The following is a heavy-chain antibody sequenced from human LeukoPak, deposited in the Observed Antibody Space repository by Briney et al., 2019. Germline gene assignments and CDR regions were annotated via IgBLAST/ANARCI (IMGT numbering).Heavy chain of an antibody. J-gene: IGHJ4*02. Sequence: PSETLSLTCTVSGGSISSSGYYWGWIRQPPGKGLEWIGSIYYGGSTYYNPSLKSRVTISVDTSKNQFSLKLSSVTAADTAVYYCARKYCSGGDCYSNYWGQGTLVTVSS. CDR2: IYYGGST. D-gene: IGHD2-15*01. V-gene: IGHV4-39*01. CDR3: ARKYCSGGDCYSNY. CDR1: GGSISSSGYY.